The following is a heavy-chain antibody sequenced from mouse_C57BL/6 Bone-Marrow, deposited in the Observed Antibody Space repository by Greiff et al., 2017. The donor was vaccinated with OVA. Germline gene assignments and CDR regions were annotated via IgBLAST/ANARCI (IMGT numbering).Heavy chain of an antibody. Sequence: VQLQQSGPELVKPGASVKISCKASGYTFTDYYMNWVKQSHGKSLEWIGDINPNNGGTSYNQKFKGKATLTVDKSSSTAYMELRSLTSEDSAVYYCASLITTVVAPYYYAMDYWGQGTSVTVSS. J-gene: IGHJ4*01. CDR1: GYTFTDYY. CDR3: ASLITTVVAPYYYAMDY. D-gene: IGHD1-1*01. V-gene: IGHV1-26*01. CDR2: INPNNGGT.